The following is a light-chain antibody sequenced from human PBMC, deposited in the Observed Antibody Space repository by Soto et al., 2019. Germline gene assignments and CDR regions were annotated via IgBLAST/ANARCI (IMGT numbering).Light chain of an antibody. V-gene: IGLV4-60*02. Sequence: QSVLTQSSSASASLGSSVSLTCTLSSGHSSYIIAWHQQQPGKAPRYLMKLEGSGSYNKGSGVPDRFSGSSSGADRYLTISNLHFEDEADYYCETWDSNTYVFGTGTKLTVL. CDR1: SGHSSYI. CDR3: ETWDSNTYV. CDR2: LEGSGSY. J-gene: IGLJ1*01.